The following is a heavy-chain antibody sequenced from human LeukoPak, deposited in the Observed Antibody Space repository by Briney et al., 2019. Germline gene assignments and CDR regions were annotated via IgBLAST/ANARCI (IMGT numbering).Heavy chain of an antibody. J-gene: IGHJ5*02. CDR3: ARMTAPNWFDP. CDR1: ESIVSSRF. V-gene: IGHV3-30*02. Sequence: GGSLRLSCAASESIVSSRFMAWVRQAPGKGLEWVAFIRYDGSNKYYAGSVKGRFTISRDNSKNTLYLQMNNLRAEDTAAYYCARMTAPNWFDPWGQGTLVTVSS. CDR2: IRYDGSNK.